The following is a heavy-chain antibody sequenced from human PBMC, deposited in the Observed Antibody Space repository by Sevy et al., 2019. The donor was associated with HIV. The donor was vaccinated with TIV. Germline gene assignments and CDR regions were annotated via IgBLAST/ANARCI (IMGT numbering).Heavy chain of an antibody. CDR3: ARNYYYDSSGYYYISFDY. J-gene: IGHJ4*02. D-gene: IGHD3-22*01. CDR1: GGSVSSGSYY. Sequence: SETLSLTCTVSGGSVSSGSYYWSWIRQPPGKGLESIGYIYYSGSTNYNPSLKSRVTISVDTSKNQFSLKLSSVTAADTAVYYCARNYYYDSSGYYYISFDYWGQGTLVTVSS. V-gene: IGHV4-61*01. CDR2: IYYSGST.